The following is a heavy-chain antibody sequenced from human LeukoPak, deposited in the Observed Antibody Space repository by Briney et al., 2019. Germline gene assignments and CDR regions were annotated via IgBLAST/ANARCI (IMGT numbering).Heavy chain of an antibody. CDR1: GFTFSSYS. D-gene: IGHD3-10*01. CDR3: ARLDGYYGSGPH. V-gene: IGHV3-48*04. CDR2: ISSSSSTI. J-gene: IGHJ4*02. Sequence: GGSLRLSCAASGFTFSSYSMSWVRQAPGKGLEWVSYISSSSSTIYYADSVKGRFTTSRDNAKNSLYLQMNSLRAEDTAVYYCARLDGYYGSGPHWGQGTLVTVSS.